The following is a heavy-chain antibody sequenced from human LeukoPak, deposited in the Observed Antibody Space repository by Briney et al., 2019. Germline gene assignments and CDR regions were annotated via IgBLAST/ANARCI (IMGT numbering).Heavy chain of an antibody. CDR3: ARMGDYDYVWGSHEVDY. D-gene: IGHD3-16*01. Sequence: GGSLRLSCAASGFTFSSYSMTWVRQAPGKGLEWVSSISSSSSTIYYAESVKGRFTISRDNAKNSLYLQMNSLRDEDTAVYYCARMGDYDYVWGSHEVDYWGQGTLVTVSS. V-gene: IGHV3-48*02. CDR2: ISSSSSTI. CDR1: GFTFSSYS. J-gene: IGHJ4*02.